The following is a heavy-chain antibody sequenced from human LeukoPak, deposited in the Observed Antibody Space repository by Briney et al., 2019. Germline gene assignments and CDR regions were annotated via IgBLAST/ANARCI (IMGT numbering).Heavy chain of an antibody. V-gene: IGHV3-23*01. Sequence: PGGSLRLSCAASEFTFSSYAMTWVRQAPGKGLEWVSGITGNGGGTRYADSVKGRFTISRDNSKNTLYLQMNSLRAEDTAVYYCAKVVKQQLVLGRYFDLWGRGTLVTVSS. CDR3: AKVVKQQLVLGRYFDL. D-gene: IGHD6-13*01. CDR1: EFTFSSYA. J-gene: IGHJ2*01. CDR2: ITGNGGGT.